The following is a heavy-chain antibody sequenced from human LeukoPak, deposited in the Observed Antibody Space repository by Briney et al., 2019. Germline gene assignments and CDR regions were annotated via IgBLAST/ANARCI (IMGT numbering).Heavy chain of an antibody. D-gene: IGHD4-17*01. CDR3: AKDCTPLYGDYASGWFDP. Sequence: PGGSLRLSCAASGFTFSSYGMHWVRQAPGKGLEWVSAISGSGGSTYYADSVKGRFTISRDNSKNTLYLQMNSLRAEDTAVYYCAKDCTPLYGDYASGWFDPWGQGTLVTVSS. J-gene: IGHJ5*02. CDR2: ISGSGGST. CDR1: GFTFSSYG. V-gene: IGHV3-23*01.